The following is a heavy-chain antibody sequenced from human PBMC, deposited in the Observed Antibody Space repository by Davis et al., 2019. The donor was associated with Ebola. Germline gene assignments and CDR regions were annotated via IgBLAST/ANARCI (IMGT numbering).Heavy chain of an antibody. CDR2: IIPILGIA. D-gene: IGHD3-10*01. CDR3: ARARYYGSGSYWGGPSFDP. V-gene: IGHV1-69*04. J-gene: IGHJ5*02. CDR1: GYTFTSYA. Sequence: SVKASCKASGYTFTSYAISWVRQAPGQGLEWMGRIIPILGIANYAQKFQGRVTITADESTSTAYMELSSLRSEDTAVYYCARARYYGSGSYWGGPSFDPWGQGTLVTVSS.